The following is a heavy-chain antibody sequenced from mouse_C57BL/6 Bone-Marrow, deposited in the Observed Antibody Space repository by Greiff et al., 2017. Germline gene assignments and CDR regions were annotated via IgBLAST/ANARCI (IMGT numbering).Heavy chain of an antibody. D-gene: IGHD2-3*01. V-gene: IGHV1-81*01. Sequence: QVQLKESGAELARPGASVKLSCKASGYTFTSYGISWVKQRTGQGLEWIGEIYPRSGNTYYNEKFKGKATLTADKSSSTAYMELRSLTSEDSAVYFCARTLDGYYPPWFAYWGQGTLVTVSA. J-gene: IGHJ3*01. CDR2: IYPRSGNT. CDR3: ARTLDGYYPPWFAY. CDR1: GYTFTSYG.